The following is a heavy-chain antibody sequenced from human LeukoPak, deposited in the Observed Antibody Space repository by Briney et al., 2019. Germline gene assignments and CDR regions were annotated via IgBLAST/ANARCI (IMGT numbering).Heavy chain of an antibody. J-gene: IGHJ4*02. V-gene: IGHV3-23*01. CDR3: ANAYCGGDCYSKGFDY. CDR1: GFTFSSYA. D-gene: IGHD2-21*02. Sequence: SGGSLRLSCAASGFTFSSYAMSWVRQAPGKGLEWVSAISGSGGSTYYADSVKGRFTISRDNSKNTLYLQMNSLRAEDTAVYYCANAYCGGDCYSKGFDYWGQGTLVTVSS. CDR2: ISGSGGST.